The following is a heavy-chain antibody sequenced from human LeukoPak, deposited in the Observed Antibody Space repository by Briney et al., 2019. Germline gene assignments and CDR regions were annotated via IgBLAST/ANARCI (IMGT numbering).Heavy chain of an antibody. CDR1: GYSISSGYY. Sequence: SETLSLTCTVSGYSISSGYYWGWIRQPPGKGLEWIATIYHTGITYYNPSLKSLVTISVDTSKNQFSLKLSSVTAADTAVYYCARYSSTRNFDYWGQGTLVTVSS. CDR3: ARYSSTRNFDY. J-gene: IGHJ4*02. V-gene: IGHV4-38-2*02. D-gene: IGHD6-13*01. CDR2: IYHTGIT.